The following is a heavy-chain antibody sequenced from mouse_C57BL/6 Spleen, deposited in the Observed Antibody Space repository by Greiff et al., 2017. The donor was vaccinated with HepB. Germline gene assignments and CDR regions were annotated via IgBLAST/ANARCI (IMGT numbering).Heavy chain of an antibody. J-gene: IGHJ2*01. CDR3: ARQGSNLYYFDY. CDR1: GFTFSSYG. Sequence: EVKLQESGGDLVKPGGSLKLSCAASGFTFSSYGMSWVRQTPDKRLEWVATISSGGSYTYYPDSVKGRFTISRDNAKNTLYLQMSSLKSEDTAMYYCARQGSNLYYFDYWGQGTTLTVSS. D-gene: IGHD1-1*01. CDR2: ISSGGSYT. V-gene: IGHV5-6*01.